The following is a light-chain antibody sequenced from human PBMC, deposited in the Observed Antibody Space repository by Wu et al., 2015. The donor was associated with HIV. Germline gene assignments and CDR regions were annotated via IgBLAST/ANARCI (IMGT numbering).Light chain of an antibody. CDR1: QSVSTTS. J-gene: IGKJ2*01. CDR3: QHYGTSPPYT. Sequence: GERATLSCRASQSVSTTSLVWYQQKPGQAPRLLIYGTSSRAAGIPERFSGRGSGTDFTLTISRLEPEDFAVYYCQHYGTSPPYTFGQGTKLEIK. V-gene: IGKV3-20*01. CDR2: GTS.